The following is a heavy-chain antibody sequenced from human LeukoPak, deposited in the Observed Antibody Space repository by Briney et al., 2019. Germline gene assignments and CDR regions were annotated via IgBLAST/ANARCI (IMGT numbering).Heavy chain of an antibody. V-gene: IGHV3-30*02. J-gene: IGHJ6*03. D-gene: IGHD2-2*03. Sequence: GGSLRLSCAASGFTFSSYGMHWVRQAPGKGLEWVAYIQYDGSNEQFADSVKGRFSISRDSSKNIQVNSLRAEDTAVYYCARDGMDIVVVPAATTMIGYYYYYMDVWGKGTTVTVSS. CDR1: GFTFSSYG. CDR3: ARDGMDIVVVPAATTMIGYYYYYMDV. CDR2: IQYDGSNE.